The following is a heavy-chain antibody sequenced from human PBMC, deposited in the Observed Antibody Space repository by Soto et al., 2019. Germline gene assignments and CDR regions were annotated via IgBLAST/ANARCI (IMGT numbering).Heavy chain of an antibody. J-gene: IGHJ3*02. CDR1: GFTFSSYA. V-gene: IGHV3-64*01. D-gene: IGHD3-9*01. CDR2: ISSNGGST. CDR3: ARLSGRYDILTGYYNVKNDDAFDI. Sequence: GGSLRLSCAASGFTFSSYAMHWVRQAPGKGLEYVSAISSNGGSTYYANSVKGRFTISRDNSKNTLYLQMGSLRAEDMAVYYCARLSGRYDILTGYYNVKNDDAFDIWGQGTMVTVSS.